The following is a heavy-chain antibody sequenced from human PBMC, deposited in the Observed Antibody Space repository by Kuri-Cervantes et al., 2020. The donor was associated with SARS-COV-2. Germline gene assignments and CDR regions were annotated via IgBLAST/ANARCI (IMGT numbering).Heavy chain of an antibody. CDR2: TNSDGIST. V-gene: IGHV3-74*01. J-gene: IGHJ2*01. D-gene: IGHD1-7*01. CDR1: GFPFRSYW. Sequence: GGSLRLSCAASGFPFRSYWMHWVRQAPGKGLVWVSRTNSDGISTSYADSVKGRFTISRDNAKNTLYLQLNSLGAEDTAVYYCARGFELLQYFDLWGRGTLVTVSS. CDR3: ARGFELLQYFDL.